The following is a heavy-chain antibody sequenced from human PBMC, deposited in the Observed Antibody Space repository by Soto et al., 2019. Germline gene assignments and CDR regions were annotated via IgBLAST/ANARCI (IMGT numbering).Heavy chain of an antibody. CDR1: GGTFSSYA. CDR2: IIPIFGTA. J-gene: IGHJ6*02. D-gene: IGHD4-4*01. V-gene: IGHV1-69*06. CDR3: ASSPDYSKGGMDV. Sequence: SVKVSCKASGGTFSSYAISWVRQGPGQGLEWMGGIIPIFGTANYAQKFQGRVTITADKSTSTAYMELSSLRSEDTAVYYCASSPDYSKGGMDVWGQGTTVTVSS.